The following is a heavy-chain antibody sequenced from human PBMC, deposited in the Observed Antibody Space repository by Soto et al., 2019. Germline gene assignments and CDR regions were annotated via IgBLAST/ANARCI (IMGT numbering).Heavy chain of an antibody. CDR3: ARDGGFCTNGVCPVYYYDGMDV. D-gene: IGHD2-8*01. Sequence: QVQLQESGPGLVKPSQTLSLTCTVSGGSISSGEYYWSWIRQPPGEGLEWIGNIYYSGTTYNNPCLTSRVTTSVDPSNTQFSLKPSSVTAADTAVYSCARDGGFCTNGVCPVYYYDGMDVWGQGTTVTVSS. J-gene: IGHJ6*02. CDR2: IYYSGTT. CDR1: GGSISSGEYY. V-gene: IGHV4-30-4*01.